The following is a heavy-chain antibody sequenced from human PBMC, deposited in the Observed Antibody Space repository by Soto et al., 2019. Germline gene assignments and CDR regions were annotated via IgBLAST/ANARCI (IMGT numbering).Heavy chain of an antibody. CDR3: ARDRYYYDSSGYQDYFDY. J-gene: IGHJ4*02. V-gene: IGHV4-31*03. D-gene: IGHD3-22*01. CDR2: IYYSGIT. CDR1: GLSISSVFYY. Sequence: SDTLSLTCPVSGLSISSVFYYWSWIRQHPGKCLEWIGYIYYSGITYYNPSLKSRVTISVDTSKNQFSLKLSSVTAADTAVYYCARDRYYYDSSGYQDYFDYWGQGTRVTVSS.